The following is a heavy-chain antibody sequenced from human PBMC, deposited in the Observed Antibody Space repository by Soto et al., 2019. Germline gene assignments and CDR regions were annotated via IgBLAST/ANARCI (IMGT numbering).Heavy chain of an antibody. V-gene: IGHV3-23*01. CDR1: GFIFGGYA. D-gene: IGHD2-2*01. CDR2: ISGSGIHT. J-gene: IGHJ3*02. Sequence: GGSLRLSCAASGFIFGGYAMGWVRQAPGKGLEWVSTISGSGIHTFYADSVKGRFTISRDNSKNTLFMQMNSLRAEDTAMYYGAKDRHCSSANCLAAFDIWGQGIMVTVSS. CDR3: AKDRHCSSANCLAAFDI.